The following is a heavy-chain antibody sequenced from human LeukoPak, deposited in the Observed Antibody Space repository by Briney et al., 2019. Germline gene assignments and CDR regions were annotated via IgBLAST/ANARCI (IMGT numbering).Heavy chain of an antibody. V-gene: IGHV3-66*01. CDR3: ARGTHYYDISGYDY. J-gene: IGHJ4*02. CDR1: EFSVGSNY. CDR2: IYSGGST. D-gene: IGHD3-22*01. Sequence: GGSLRLSCAASEFSVGSNYMTWVRQAPGKGLEWVSLIYSGGSTYYADSVKGRFTISRDNSKNTLYLQMNSLRAEDTAVYYCARGTHYYDISGYDYWGQGNLVTVSS.